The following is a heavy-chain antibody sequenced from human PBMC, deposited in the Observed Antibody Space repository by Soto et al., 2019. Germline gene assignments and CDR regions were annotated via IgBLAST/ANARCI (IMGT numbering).Heavy chain of an antibody. J-gene: IGHJ6*02. CDR3: ARSPFRTFGGLIVHYGLDV. D-gene: IGHD3-16*02. CDR1: GYTFTSYA. V-gene: IGHV1-18*01. CDR2: ISADNGNT. Sequence: QAQLVQSGAEVKKPGASVKVSCTASGYTFTSYAITWVRQAPGQGLEWMAWISADNGNTNYAQKFQVSITMTTDTPTSTAYIDLRNLRSDDTAVYYCARSPFRTFGGLIVHYGLDVWGQGTTVTVSS.